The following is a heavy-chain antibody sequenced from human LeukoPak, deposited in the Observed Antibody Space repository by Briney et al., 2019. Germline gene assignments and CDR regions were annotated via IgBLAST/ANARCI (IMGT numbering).Heavy chain of an antibody. CDR2: IWFDGSNK. Sequence: PGGSLRLSCAASGFIFSSYGMHWVRQAPGKGLEWVAVIWFDGSNKYYAHSVQGRFTISRDNSKNTLYLQMNSLRAEDTAVYYCAKTDVAVRGVIPDYWGQGTLVTVSS. D-gene: IGHD3-10*01. J-gene: IGHJ4*02. CDR1: GFIFSSYG. V-gene: IGHV3-33*06. CDR3: AKTDVAVRGVIPDY.